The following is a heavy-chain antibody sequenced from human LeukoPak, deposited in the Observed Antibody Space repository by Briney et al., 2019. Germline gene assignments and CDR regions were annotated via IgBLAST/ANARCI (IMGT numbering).Heavy chain of an antibody. Sequence: PSETLSLTCSVSGGSISSSSYYWGWIRQPPGKGLEWIGSIYYSGNTYNNPSLKSRVTISVDTSKNQLSLKLTSVTAADTAVYYCARRPPALGAFDIWGQGTMVSVSS. V-gene: IGHV4-39*01. J-gene: IGHJ3*02. CDR2: IYYSGNT. CDR3: ARRPPALGAFDI. CDR1: GGSISSSSYY.